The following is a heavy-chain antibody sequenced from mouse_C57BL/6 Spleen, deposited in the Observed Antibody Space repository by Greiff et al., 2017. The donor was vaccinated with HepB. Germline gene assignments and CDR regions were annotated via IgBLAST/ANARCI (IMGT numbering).Heavy chain of an antibody. J-gene: IGHJ3*01. CDR3: ARVAGTPWFAY. V-gene: IGHV5-4*03. Sequence: DVMLVESGGGLVKPGGSLKLSCAASGFTFSSYAMSWVRQTPEKRLEWVATISDGGSYTYYPDNVKGRFTISRDNAKNNLYLQMSHLKSEDTAMYYCARVAGTPWFAYWGQGTLVTVSA. CDR2: ISDGGSYT. D-gene: IGHD4-1*01. CDR1: GFTFSSYA.